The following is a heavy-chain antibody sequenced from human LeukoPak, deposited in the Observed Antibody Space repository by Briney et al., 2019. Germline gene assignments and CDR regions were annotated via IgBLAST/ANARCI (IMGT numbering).Heavy chain of an antibody. J-gene: IGHJ4*02. V-gene: IGHV4-61*02. CDR3: ARESLGWLGGLFDY. CDR2: IYTSGST. D-gene: IGHD3-10*01. Sequence: SQTLSLTCTVSGGSISSGSYYWSWIRQPAGKGLEWIGRIYTSGSTNYNPSLKSRVTISVDTSKNQFSLKLSSVTAADTAVYYCARESLGWLGGLFDYWGQGTLVTVSS. CDR1: GGSISSGSYY.